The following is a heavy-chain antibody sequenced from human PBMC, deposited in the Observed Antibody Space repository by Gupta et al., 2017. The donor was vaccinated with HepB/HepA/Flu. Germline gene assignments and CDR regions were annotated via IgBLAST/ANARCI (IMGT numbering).Heavy chain of an antibody. CDR1: GFTFSSYS. Sequence: QVQLVESGGGVVQPGRSLRLPCAASGFTFSSYSMHWVRQAPGKGLEWVAVISNDGSNKYHADSVKGRFTISRDNSKNTLYLQMNSLRAEDTAVYYCAKSRGSGSYNDMDVWGQGTTVTVSS. V-gene: IGHV3-30-3*02. J-gene: IGHJ6*02. D-gene: IGHD3-10*01. CDR3: AKSRGSGSYNDMDV. CDR2: ISNDGSNK.